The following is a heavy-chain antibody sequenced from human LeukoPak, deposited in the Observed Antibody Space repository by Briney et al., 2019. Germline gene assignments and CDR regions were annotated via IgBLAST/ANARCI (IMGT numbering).Heavy chain of an antibody. CDR2: IHARGGT. V-gene: IGHV4-4*07. Sequence: SETLSLTCAVSGGSINNYYWSWVRQPAGKGLEWIGRIHARGGTNYNPSFKSRVTMSLDTSKNQFSLKLNSVTAADTAVYFCARAGSDSYFYYLDVWGKGTTVAVSS. J-gene: IGHJ6*03. CDR1: GGSINNYY. CDR3: ARAGSDSYFYYLDV.